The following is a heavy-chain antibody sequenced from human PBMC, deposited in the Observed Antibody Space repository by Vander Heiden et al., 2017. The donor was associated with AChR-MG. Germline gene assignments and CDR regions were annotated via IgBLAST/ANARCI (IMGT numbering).Heavy chain of an antibody. V-gene: IGHV3-30*02. CDR3: AKDDYGSMDV. J-gene: IGHJ6*02. CDR2: IRYDGSNK. D-gene: IGHD4-17*01. Sequence: QVPLVESGGGVVQPGGSLRLSRSASGFTFSGYGRHWVRQAPGKGLEWVAFIRYDGSNKYYADSVKGRFTISRDNSKNTLYLQMNSLRAEDTAVYYCAKDDYGSMDVWGQGTTVTVSS. CDR1: GFTFSGYG.